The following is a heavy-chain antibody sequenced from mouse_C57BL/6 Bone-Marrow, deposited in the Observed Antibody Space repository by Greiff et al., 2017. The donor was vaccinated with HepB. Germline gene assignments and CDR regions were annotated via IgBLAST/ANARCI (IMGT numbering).Heavy chain of an antibody. CDR3: ARDLWLDYFDY. CDR2: IYPSDSET. V-gene: IGHV1-61*01. D-gene: IGHD2-2*01. Sequence: QVQLQQPGAELVRPGSSVKLSCKASGYTFTSYWMDWVKQRPGQGLEWIGNIYPSDSETHYNQKFKDKATLTVDKSSSTAYMQLSSLTSEDSAVYYCARDLWLDYFDYWGQGTTLTVSS. CDR1: GYTFTSYW. J-gene: IGHJ2*01.